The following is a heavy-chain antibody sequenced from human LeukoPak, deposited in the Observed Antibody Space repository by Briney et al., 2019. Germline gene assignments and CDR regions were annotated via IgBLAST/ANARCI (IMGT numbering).Heavy chain of an antibody. Sequence: GASVKVSCTVSGYTLTELSMHWVRQAPGKGREGMGGFDPEDGETIYAQKFQGRVTMTEDTYTDTAYMELSSLRSEDTAVYYCATVSHYYYYMDVWGKGTTVTVSS. V-gene: IGHV1-24*01. CDR2: FDPEDGET. CDR3: ATVSHYYYYMDV. J-gene: IGHJ6*03. CDR1: GYTLTELS.